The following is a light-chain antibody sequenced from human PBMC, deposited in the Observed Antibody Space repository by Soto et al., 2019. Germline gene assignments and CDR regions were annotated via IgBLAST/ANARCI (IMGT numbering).Light chain of an antibody. CDR2: DAS. J-gene: IGKJ4*01. V-gene: IGKV3-11*01. CDR3: QQRSNWPPLT. CDR1: QSVSNY. Sequence: EIVLTQSPATLSLSPREKATHSCRASQSVSNYLAWYQQKPGQAPRLLIYDASTRATGIPARFSGSGSGTDFTLTISSLEPEDFAVYYCQQRSNWPPLTFGGGTKVEIK.